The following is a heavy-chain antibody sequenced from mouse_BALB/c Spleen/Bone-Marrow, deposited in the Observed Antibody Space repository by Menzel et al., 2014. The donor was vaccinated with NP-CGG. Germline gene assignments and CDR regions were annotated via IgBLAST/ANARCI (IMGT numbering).Heavy chain of an antibody. CDR3: ARTYGSSFFAY. CDR1: GYVFSSSW. Sequence: VQLQQSGPELVKSGASVKISCKASGYVFSSSWMNWVKQRPGQGLEWTGRIYPGDGDTNYNGKFKGKATLTADKSSSTAYMQLSNLTSVDSAVYFCARTYGSSFFAYWGQGTLVTVSA. CDR2: IYPGDGDT. V-gene: IGHV1-82*01. J-gene: IGHJ3*01. D-gene: IGHD1-1*01.